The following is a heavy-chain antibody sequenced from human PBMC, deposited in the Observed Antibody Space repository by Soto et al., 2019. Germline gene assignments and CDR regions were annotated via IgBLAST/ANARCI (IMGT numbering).Heavy chain of an antibody. V-gene: IGHV3-23*01. CDR1: GFTFSNYA. Sequence: EVQLLESGGGLVQPGGSLRLSCAASGFTFSNYAMSWVRQAPGKGLEWVSAISASGGSTYYADYVKGRFTISRDNSKNTLYVQMNSLRAEDTAVYYCAKTSKYDFWSGYWVDYWGQGTLVAVSS. J-gene: IGHJ4*02. CDR3: AKTSKYDFWSGYWVDY. CDR2: ISASGGST. D-gene: IGHD3-3*01.